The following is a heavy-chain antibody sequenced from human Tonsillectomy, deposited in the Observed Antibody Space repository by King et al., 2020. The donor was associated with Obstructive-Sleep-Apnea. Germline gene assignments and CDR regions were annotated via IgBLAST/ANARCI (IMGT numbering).Heavy chain of an antibody. D-gene: IGHD2-15*01. CDR3: TRHSHGRDFYYGMDV. CDR2: IDPSDSNT. V-gene: IGHV5-10-1*01. J-gene: IGHJ6*02. CDR1: GYSFTSYW. Sequence: QLVQSGAEVKKPGESLTISCQGSGYSFTSYWITWVRQMPGKGLEWMGRIDPSDSNTNYSPSFQGHVIISADKSINTAYLQWSSLKASDTAMYLCTRHSHGRDFYYGMDVWGQGTTVTVSS.